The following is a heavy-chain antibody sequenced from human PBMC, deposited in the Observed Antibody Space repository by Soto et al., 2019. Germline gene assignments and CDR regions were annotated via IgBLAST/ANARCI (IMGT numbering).Heavy chain of an antibody. CDR1: GYIFSDYG. CDR3: AKRTSGTTWGESDY. Sequence: QVQVMQSGAEVKKPGDSVKVSCKTSGYIFSDYGINWVRQAPGQGLEWMGWISGYSGNANLAQKFQGRVTMTTDKPTRTAYMALRRLRSDDTAVYYCAKRTSGTTWGESDYWGQGTLVTVSS. V-gene: IGHV1-18*04. D-gene: IGHD4-17*01. J-gene: IGHJ4*02. CDR2: ISGYSGNA.